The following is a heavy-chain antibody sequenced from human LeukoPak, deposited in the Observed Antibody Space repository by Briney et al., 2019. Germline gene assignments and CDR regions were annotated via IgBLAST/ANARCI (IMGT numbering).Heavy chain of an antibody. CDR1: GFTFSSYW. D-gene: IGHD3-22*01. V-gene: IGHV3-74*01. Sequence: PGGSLRLSCAASGFTFSSYWMHWVRQAPGKGLVWVSRINSDGSSTSYADSVKGRFTISRDNAKNTLYPQMNSLRAEDTAVYYCARANLLDYYDSSGTIDIWGQGTMVTVSS. J-gene: IGHJ3*02. CDR3: ARANLLDYYDSSGTIDI. CDR2: INSDGSST.